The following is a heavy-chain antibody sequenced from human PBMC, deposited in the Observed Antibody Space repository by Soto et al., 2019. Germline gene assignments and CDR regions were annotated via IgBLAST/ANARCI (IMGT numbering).Heavy chain of an antibody. CDR2: IYGGDSDT. Sequence: GDSLKLSCNGSGYSFTTYWMAWLRQMPGKGLEYMGIIYGGDSDTRYRPSFQARVTISAEKDINIAELQWTRRKASDTAIYYCARPRVSTGRLEDPFDIWGQGIMVTVSS. CDR3: ARPRVSTGRLEDPFDI. CDR1: GYSFTTYW. V-gene: IGHV5-51*01. J-gene: IGHJ3*02. D-gene: IGHD5-12*01.